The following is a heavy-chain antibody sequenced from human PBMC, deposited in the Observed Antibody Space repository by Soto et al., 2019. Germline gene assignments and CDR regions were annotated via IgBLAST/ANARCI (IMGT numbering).Heavy chain of an antibody. CDR1: GYTLTSFY. CDR2: IDPSAGST. CDR3: ARSPRPTGTTLYYFDS. Sequence: ASVKVSCTASGYTLTSFYMHWMRQAPGQGLEWMGVIDPSAGSTTYAQKFKGRVRMTRDTFTSTVFMELSSLRSEDTAVYYCARSPRPTGTTLYYFDSWGQRTLVTVSS. V-gene: IGHV1-46*01. J-gene: IGHJ4*02. D-gene: IGHD1-1*01.